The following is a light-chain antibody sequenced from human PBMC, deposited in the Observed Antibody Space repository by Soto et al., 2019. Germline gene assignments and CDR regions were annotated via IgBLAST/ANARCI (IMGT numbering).Light chain of an antibody. CDR1: QSVSSN. CDR2: GAS. Sequence: EIVMTQSPATLSVSPGERATLSCRVSQSVSSNLAWYQQKPGQAPRLLIYGASTRATGIPARFSGSGSGTEFTLTISSLQPDDFATYYCQQYNSYSITFGQGTRLEI. CDR3: QQYNSYSIT. V-gene: IGKV3-15*01. J-gene: IGKJ5*01.